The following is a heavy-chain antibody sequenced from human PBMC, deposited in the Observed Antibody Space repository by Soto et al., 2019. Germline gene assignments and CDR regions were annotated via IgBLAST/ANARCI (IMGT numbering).Heavy chain of an antibody. CDR1: GFTVSSSY. Sequence: EMQLVESGGGLVQPGGSLRLSCAASGFTVSSSYMGWVRRAPGKGLEWVSSIYVDGRTYYADSVKDGFTISTDNSQDTLYLQMNSLRADDTAIYYCARHVGSYWYFDLWGRGTQVAVSS. CDR3: ARHVGSYWYFDL. D-gene: IGHD1-26*01. J-gene: IGHJ2*01. V-gene: IGHV3-66*04. CDR2: IYVDGRT.